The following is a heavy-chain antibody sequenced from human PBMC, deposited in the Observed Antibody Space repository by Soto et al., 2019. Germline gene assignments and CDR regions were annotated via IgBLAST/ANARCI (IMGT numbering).Heavy chain of an antibody. V-gene: IGHV3-15*01. CDR1: GFIFSKEW. CDR3: TTDTWN. D-gene: IGHD1-1*01. J-gene: IGHJ4*02. Sequence: EVQLVESGGGLVKPGESLRLSCAASGFIFSKEWMTWVRQAPGKGWEWVGRIKHKADGGTIDYAAPVKGRFTISRDDSVNMVYLQMNSLKTEDTARYFCTTDTWNWGQGTLVTVSS. CDR2: IKHKADGGTI.